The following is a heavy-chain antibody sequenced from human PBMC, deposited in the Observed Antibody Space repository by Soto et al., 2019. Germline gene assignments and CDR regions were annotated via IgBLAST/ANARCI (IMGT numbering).Heavy chain of an antibody. Sequence: ASVKVSCKASGGTFSSSAISWVRQSPGHGLEWMGGIIPIFGTATYAQTFQGRVTVTAYESTSTAYMELRSLRSEDTAVSYCAIASGTVTTRPYYGMDGCGQGTTFTASS. CDR2: IIPIFGTA. CDR3: AIASGTVTTRPYYGMDG. CDR1: GGTFSSSA. D-gene: IGHD4-17*01. V-gene: IGHV1-69*13. J-gene: IGHJ6*02.